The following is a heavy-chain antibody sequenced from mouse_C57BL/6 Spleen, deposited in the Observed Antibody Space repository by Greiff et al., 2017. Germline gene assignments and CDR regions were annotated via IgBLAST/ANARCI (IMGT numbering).Heavy chain of an antibody. D-gene: IGHD2-4*01. CDR3: AADYAFAY. Sequence: DVMLVESGGGLVKPGGSLKLSCAASGFTFSDYGMHWVRQAPEKGLEWVAYISSGSSTIYYADTVKGRFTISRDNAKNTLFLQMTGLRSEDTAMYYCAADYAFAYWGQGTLVTVSA. CDR2: ISSGSSTI. J-gene: IGHJ3*01. V-gene: IGHV5-17*01. CDR1: GFTFSDYG.